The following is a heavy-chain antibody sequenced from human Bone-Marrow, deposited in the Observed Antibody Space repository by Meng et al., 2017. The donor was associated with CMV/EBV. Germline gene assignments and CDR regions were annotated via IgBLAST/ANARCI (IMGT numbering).Heavy chain of an antibody. CDR2: ISWDGGST. Sequence: GESLKISCAASGFTFDDYTMHWVRQAPGKGLEWVSLISWDGGSTYYADSVKGRFTISRDNSKNSLYLQMNSLRTEDTALYYCAKAARADYYDSSLDYWGQGTLVTVSS. CDR3: AKAARADYYDSSLDY. J-gene: IGHJ4*02. CDR1: GFTFDDYT. D-gene: IGHD3-22*01. V-gene: IGHV3-43*01.